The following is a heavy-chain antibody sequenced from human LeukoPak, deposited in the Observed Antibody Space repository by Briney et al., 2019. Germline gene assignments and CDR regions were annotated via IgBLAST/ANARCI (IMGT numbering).Heavy chain of an antibody. Sequence: GASVKVSCKASRGTLSSYAISWVRQAPGQGLEWMGGIIPIFGTANYAQKFQGRVTITADESTSTAYMELSSLRSEDTAVYYCARDLSTAAATNAEYYFDYWGQGTLVTVSS. D-gene: IGHD6-13*01. CDR3: ARDLSTAAATNAEYYFDY. CDR1: RGTLSSYA. J-gene: IGHJ4*02. CDR2: IIPIFGTA. V-gene: IGHV1-69*13.